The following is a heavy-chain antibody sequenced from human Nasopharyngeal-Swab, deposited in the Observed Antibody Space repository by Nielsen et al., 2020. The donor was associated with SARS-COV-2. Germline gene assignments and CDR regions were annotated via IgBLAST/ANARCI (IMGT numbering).Heavy chain of an antibody. D-gene: IGHD3-22*01. Sequence: ASVKVSCKASVYTFSDYYIHWVRQAPGQGLEWMGRINAYSGATDYPQKFHDRVTMTRDTSNLTAYMELSALTSDDTAVYSCARGGLNYYSSSGAFDFWGRGTMVTVSS. CDR2: INAYSGAT. CDR1: VYTFSDYY. CDR3: ARGGLNYYSSSGAFDF. V-gene: IGHV1-2*06. J-gene: IGHJ3*01.